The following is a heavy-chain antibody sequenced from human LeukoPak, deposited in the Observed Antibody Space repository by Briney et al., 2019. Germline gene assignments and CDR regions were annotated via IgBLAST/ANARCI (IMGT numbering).Heavy chain of an antibody. CDR3: ARGRPGPAGAGTLDF. Sequence: ASVKVSCKASGYTFTTSDIYWVRQATGQGLEWMGWMNPNTGKTGSAQRFQGRLTMTQNTSTSTAYLEVTGLGFEDTGIYYCARGRPGPAGAGTLDFWGQGTLITVSS. J-gene: IGHJ4*02. V-gene: IGHV1-8*01. D-gene: IGHD6-13*01. CDR1: GYTFTTSD. CDR2: MNPNTGKT.